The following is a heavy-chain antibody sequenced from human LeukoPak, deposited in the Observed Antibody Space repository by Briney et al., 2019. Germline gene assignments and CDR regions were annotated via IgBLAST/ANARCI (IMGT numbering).Heavy chain of an antibody. J-gene: IGHJ4*02. D-gene: IGHD4-23*01. Sequence: ASVKVSCKASGYTFTGYCLHWVRQAPGQGLEWMGWIDPNSGGTSYAQKFQGRVTMTRDTSISTAYMELSSLRSDDTAVYYCAREVLGKGSFDYWGQGTLVTVSS. CDR2: IDPNSGGT. V-gene: IGHV1-2*02. CDR1: GYTFTGYC. CDR3: AREVLGKGSFDY.